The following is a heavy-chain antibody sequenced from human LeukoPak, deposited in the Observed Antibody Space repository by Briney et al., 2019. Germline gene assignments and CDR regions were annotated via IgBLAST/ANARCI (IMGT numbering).Heavy chain of an antibody. CDR2: IYYSGST. CDR1: GGSISSYY. J-gene: IGHJ5*02. CDR3: ARESSRDKYNWFDP. D-gene: IGHD2/OR15-2a*01. Sequence: SETLSLTCSVSGGSISSYYWSWIRQPPGKGLEWIGYIYYSGSTNYNPSLKSRVTISVDTSKNQFSLKLSPVTAADTAVYYCARESSRDKYNWFDPWGQGTLVTVSS. V-gene: IGHV4-59*01.